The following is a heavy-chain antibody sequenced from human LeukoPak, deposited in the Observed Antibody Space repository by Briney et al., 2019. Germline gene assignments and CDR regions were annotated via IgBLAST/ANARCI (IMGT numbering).Heavy chain of an antibody. V-gene: IGHV3-23*01. Sequence: GGSLRLSCAASGFTFSSYGMSWVRQAPGKGLEWVSAITATSSSTHDADSGQGRFTISIDNSHNTLYLQMNSLRPEDTAISYCAKLFESGTYNNFFHYWGQGTLVTVFS. CDR1: GFTFSSYG. D-gene: IGHD3-10*01. CDR3: AKLFESGTYNNFFHY. CDR2: ITATSSST. J-gene: IGHJ4*02.